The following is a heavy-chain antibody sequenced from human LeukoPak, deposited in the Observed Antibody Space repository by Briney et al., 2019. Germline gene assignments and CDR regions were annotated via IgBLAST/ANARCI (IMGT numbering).Heavy chain of an antibody. CDR3: ARCGYSDGWSCDH. CDR1: GYIFTSHS. CDR2: INTGNGNT. D-gene: IGHD5-18*01. J-gene: IGHJ5*02. Sequence: ASVKVSCKASGYIFTSHSMHWMRQAPGQRLDWMGWINTGNGNTKYSQKFQGRVTVTRDTSASTAYMELSSLRSEDTAVYYCARCGYSDGWSCDHWGQGTLVTVSS. V-gene: IGHV1-3*04.